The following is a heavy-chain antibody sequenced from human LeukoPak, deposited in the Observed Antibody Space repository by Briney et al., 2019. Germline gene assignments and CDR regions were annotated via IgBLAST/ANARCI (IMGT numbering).Heavy chain of an antibody. CDR2: IKPDGSEK. Sequence: GGSLRLSCAASGFTFSSYGMHWVRQAPGKGLEWVANIKPDGSEKSYVDSVRGRFTISRDNAKNSLYLQMNSLRAEDTAVYYCARSLTGVTSYWGQGTLFTVSS. J-gene: IGHJ4*02. V-gene: IGHV3-7*01. CDR1: GFTFSSYG. CDR3: ARSLTGVTSY. D-gene: IGHD7-27*01.